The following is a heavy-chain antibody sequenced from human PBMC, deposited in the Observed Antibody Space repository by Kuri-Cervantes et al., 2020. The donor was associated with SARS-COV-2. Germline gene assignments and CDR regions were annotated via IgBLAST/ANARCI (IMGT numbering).Heavy chain of an antibody. CDR3: ARVLRTASFDF. Sequence: SKTLSLTCTVSGGSITTYSYYWGWIRQPPGKGLEWIGSLYYSGSTYYSPSLKSRVTISMDTSKDQFSLQLSSVTAADTAVYYCARVLRTASFDFCGQGTLVTVSS. CDR2: LYYSGST. V-gene: IGHV4-39*01. J-gene: IGHJ4*02. D-gene: IGHD3-16*01. CDR1: GGSITTYSYY.